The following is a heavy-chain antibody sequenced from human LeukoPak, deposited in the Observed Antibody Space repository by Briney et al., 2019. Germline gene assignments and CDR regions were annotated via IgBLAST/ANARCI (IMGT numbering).Heavy chain of an antibody. D-gene: IGHD6-19*01. Sequence: GGSLRLSCAASGFTFSSYGMHWVRQAPGKGLEWVAVISYDGSNKYYVDSVKGRFTISRDNSKNTLYSQMNSLRPEDTAVYYCAKDRGEQWLVTSFDYWGQGTLVTVSS. CDR2: ISYDGSNK. J-gene: IGHJ4*02. CDR3: AKDRGEQWLVTSFDY. V-gene: IGHV3-30*18. CDR1: GFTFSSYG.